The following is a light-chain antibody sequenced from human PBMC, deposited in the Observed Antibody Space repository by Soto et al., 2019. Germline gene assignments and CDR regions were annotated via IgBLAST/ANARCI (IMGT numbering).Light chain of an antibody. CDR3: QKFSTAPLT. Sequence: DIQMTQSPSSLSASVGDRVTITCRASQDISVYLAWYQQKPGQVPKLLIYSSSTLQSGVPSRFSGSGSGTDFTLTISSLHPEDVATYYCQKFSTAPLTFGQGTRLEIK. V-gene: IGKV1-27*01. CDR1: QDISVY. CDR2: SSS. J-gene: IGKJ5*01.